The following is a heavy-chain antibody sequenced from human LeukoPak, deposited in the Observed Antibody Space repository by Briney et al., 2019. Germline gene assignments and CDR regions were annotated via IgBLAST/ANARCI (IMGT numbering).Heavy chain of an antibody. D-gene: IGHD6-13*01. CDR2: TSGSGGST. J-gene: IGHJ4*02. V-gene: IGHV3-23*01. CDR3: AKSFGYSRSWFDN. Sequence: QAGGSLRLSCAASGFTFRSYAMNWVRQAPGKGLEWVSGTSGSGGSTKYADSVKGRFTISRDNSKNTLYLQMNSLRVGDTAVYYCAKSFGYSRSWFDNWGQGTLVTVSS. CDR1: GFTFRSYA.